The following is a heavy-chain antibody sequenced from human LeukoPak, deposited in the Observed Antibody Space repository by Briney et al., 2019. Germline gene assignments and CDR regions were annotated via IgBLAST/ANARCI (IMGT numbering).Heavy chain of an antibody. Sequence: SETLSLTCAVYGGSFSGYYWSWIRQPPGKGLEWIGEINHSGSTNYNPSFKSRVTISVDTSKNQFSLKLSSVTAADTAVYYCARLGGFWSGYYFDYWGQGTLVTVSS. D-gene: IGHD3-3*01. V-gene: IGHV4-34*01. CDR2: INHSGST. CDR3: ARLGGFWSGYYFDY. CDR1: GGSFSGYY. J-gene: IGHJ4*02.